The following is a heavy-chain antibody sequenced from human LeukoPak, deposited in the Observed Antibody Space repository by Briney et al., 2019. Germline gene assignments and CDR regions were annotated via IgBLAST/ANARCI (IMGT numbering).Heavy chain of an antibody. V-gene: IGHV3-23*01. J-gene: IGHJ4*02. CDR1: GISLSNYG. Sequence: GGSLRLSCVVSGISLSNYGITWVRQAPGKGLEWVSYISERGGSTTYADSVKGRFTISRDTSLNTLYLQMNNLRAEDTDVYFCAKRGVVIRGILVIGYHQEAYHYDFWGQGVLVTVSS. CDR2: ISERGGST. CDR3: AKRGVVIRGILVIGYHQEAYHYDF. D-gene: IGHD3-10*01.